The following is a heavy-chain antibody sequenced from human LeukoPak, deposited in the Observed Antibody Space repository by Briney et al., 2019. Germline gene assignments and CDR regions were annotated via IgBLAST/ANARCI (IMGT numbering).Heavy chain of an antibody. CDR3: ARFLIGGGSPHYFDY. Sequence: GASVKVSCKASGGTFSSYAISWVRQAPGQGLEWMGWISAYNGNANYAQKFQGRVIMTTDTLTSTAYMELMSLRSDDTAVYYCARFLIGGGSPHYFDYWGQGTLVTVSS. V-gene: IGHV1-18*01. J-gene: IGHJ4*02. D-gene: IGHD2-15*01. CDR1: GGTFSSYA. CDR2: ISAYNGNA.